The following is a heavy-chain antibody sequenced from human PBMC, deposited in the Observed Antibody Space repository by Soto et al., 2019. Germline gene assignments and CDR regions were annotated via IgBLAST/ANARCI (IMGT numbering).Heavy chain of an antibody. Sequence: SVKVSCKASGGTFSSYRFNWVRQARGQGLEWLGGIVPIYRTADYAQKFQGRVTITADESTRTVYLELSSLKSRDTALYYCARDSGAKLSSSWGQGTLVTVSS. D-gene: IGHD6-13*01. CDR3: ARDSGAKLSSS. CDR1: GGTFSSYR. CDR2: IVPIYRTA. V-gene: IGHV1-69*13. J-gene: IGHJ4*02.